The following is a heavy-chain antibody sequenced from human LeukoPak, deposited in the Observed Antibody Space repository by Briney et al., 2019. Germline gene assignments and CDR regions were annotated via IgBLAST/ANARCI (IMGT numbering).Heavy chain of an antibody. J-gene: IGHJ4*02. D-gene: IGHD3-22*01. Sequence: SETLSLTCAVYGGSFSGYYWSWIRQPPGKGLEWIGEINHSGSTNYNPSLKSRVTISVDTSKNQFSLKLSSMTAADTAVYYCARGANYYDSSGYYYAANPIFDYWGQGTLVTVSS. CDR3: ARGANYYDSSGYYYAANPIFDY. V-gene: IGHV4-34*01. CDR1: GGSFSGYY. CDR2: INHSGST.